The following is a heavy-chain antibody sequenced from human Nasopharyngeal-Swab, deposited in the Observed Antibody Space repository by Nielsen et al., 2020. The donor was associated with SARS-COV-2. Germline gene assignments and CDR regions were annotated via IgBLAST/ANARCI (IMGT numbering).Heavy chain of an antibody. CDR2: IIPIFGTA. V-gene: IGHV1-69*13. Sequence: SVKVSCKASGGTFSSYAISWVRQAPGQGLEWMGGIIPIFGTANYAQKFQGRVTITADESTSTAYMELRSLRSDDTAVYYCAREDNLDSSDWYGFQNWFDPWGQGTLVTVSS. D-gene: IGHD6-19*01. CDR3: AREDNLDSSDWYGFQNWFDP. CDR1: GGTFSSYA. J-gene: IGHJ5*02.